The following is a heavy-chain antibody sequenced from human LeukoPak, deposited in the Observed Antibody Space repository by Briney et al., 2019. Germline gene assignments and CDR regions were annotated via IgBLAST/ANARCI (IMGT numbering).Heavy chain of an antibody. J-gene: IGHJ4*02. CDR3: ARERAIYDSGSFVY. CDR1: GFTFRSYS. Sequence: GGSLRLSCAASGFTFRSYSMNWVRQAPGKGLEWVSSISTSSRYISYADSVRGRFPIHRDNAKNTLYLKMNSLTAEARAVYYFARERAIYDSGSFVYWGQGTLFTVSS. V-gene: IGHV3-21*01. CDR2: ISTSSRYI. D-gene: IGHD3-10*01.